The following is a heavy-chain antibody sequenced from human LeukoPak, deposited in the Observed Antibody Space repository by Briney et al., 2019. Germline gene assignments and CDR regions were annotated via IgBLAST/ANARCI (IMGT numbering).Heavy chain of an antibody. CDR1: GASITSGDWY. V-gene: IGHV4-30-4*08. Sequence: PSETLSLTCTVSGASITSGDWYWRWLRQSPGKGLEWIGYIHFSGATFYNPSLNSRITISSDTSKSQFSLKLSSVTAADTAVYYCAREIAVAGSAFDIWGQGTMVTVSS. D-gene: IGHD6-19*01. CDR2: IHFSGAT. J-gene: IGHJ3*02. CDR3: AREIAVAGSAFDI.